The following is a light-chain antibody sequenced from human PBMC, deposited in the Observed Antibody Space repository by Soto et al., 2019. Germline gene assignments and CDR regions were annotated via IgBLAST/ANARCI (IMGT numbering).Light chain of an antibody. J-gene: IGKJ3*01. CDR1: QDIRKY. CDR2: GAS. V-gene: IGKV1-33*01. Sequence: DIPMTQSPSSLSASVGDRVTITCQASQDIRKYLNWYQQKPGRAPKLLMYGASILETGVPSRLRGSGYGTDFTFATSSLQAEDIATYYCQHYDNLPPFTFGPGTKVAIK. CDR3: QHYDNLPPFT.